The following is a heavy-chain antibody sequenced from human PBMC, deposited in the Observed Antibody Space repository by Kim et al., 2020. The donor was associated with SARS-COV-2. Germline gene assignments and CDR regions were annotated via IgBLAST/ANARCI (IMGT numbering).Heavy chain of an antibody. J-gene: IGHJ4*02. Sequence: ADSWQGRFTISSDNAKNSLYLQMNSLRAEDTALYYCAKDIIAVARGYFDYWGQGTLVTVSS. CDR3: AKDIIAVARGYFDY. V-gene: IGHV3-9*01. D-gene: IGHD6-19*01.